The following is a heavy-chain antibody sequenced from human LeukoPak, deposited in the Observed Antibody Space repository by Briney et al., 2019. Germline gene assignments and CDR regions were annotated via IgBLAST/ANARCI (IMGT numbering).Heavy chain of an antibody. CDR3: ALAGVSAAEGYYFDY. CDR1: GYTFTSYG. J-gene: IGHJ4*02. Sequence: ASVKVSCKASGYTFTSYGISWVRQAPGQGLEWMGWISAYNGNTKYSQKFQGRVTITRDTSASTAYMELSSLRSEDTAVYYCALAGVSAAEGYYFDYWGQGTLVTVSS. CDR2: ISAYNGNT. D-gene: IGHD6-13*01. V-gene: IGHV1-18*01.